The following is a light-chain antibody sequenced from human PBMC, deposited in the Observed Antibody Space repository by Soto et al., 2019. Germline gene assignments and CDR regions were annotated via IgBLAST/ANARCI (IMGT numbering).Light chain of an antibody. J-gene: IGKJ1*01. CDR2: GAS. V-gene: IGKV3D-15*01. Sequence: EIVMTQSPATLSVSPGERATLSCRASQSVSSNLAWYQKQPGQAPTHLIYGASTRATGIPAMFSGSESGTEFSLTISSLQSEDFAVYYCQQYNNWPATFGQGTKVEIK. CDR3: QQYNNWPAT. CDR1: QSVSSN.